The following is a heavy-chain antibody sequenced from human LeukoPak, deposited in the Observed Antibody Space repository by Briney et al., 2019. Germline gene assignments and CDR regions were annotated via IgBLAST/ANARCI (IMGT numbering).Heavy chain of an antibody. CDR1: GYTFTGYY. Sequence: ASVKVSCKASGYTFTGYYMHWVRQAPGQGLEWMGWINPNSGGTNYARKFQGRVTMTRDTSISTAYMELSRLRSDDTAVYYCARDEVKYYYDSSGYSVDYWGQGTLVTVSS. D-gene: IGHD3-22*01. CDR2: INPNSGGT. J-gene: IGHJ4*02. V-gene: IGHV1-2*02. CDR3: ARDEVKYYYDSSGYSVDY.